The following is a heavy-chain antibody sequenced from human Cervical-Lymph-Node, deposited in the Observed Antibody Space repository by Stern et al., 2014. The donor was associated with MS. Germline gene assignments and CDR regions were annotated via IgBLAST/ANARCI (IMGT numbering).Heavy chain of an antibody. CDR3: AHSPPSDDDAFDI. Sequence: QVTLKESGPTLVNPTQTLTLTCAFSGFSLSTTGVGVGWIRQPPGKALEWLALIYCDDDKRSSPSLKSRLTITKDTSKSQVDLTLTNVDPVDTATYYCAHSPPSDDDAFDIWGQGTMVTISS. V-gene: IGHV2-5*02. CDR2: IYCDDDK. CDR1: GFSLSTTGVG. J-gene: IGHJ3*02. D-gene: IGHD2-21*02.